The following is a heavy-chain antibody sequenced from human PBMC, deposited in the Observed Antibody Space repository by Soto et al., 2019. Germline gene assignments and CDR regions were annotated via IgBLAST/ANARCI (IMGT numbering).Heavy chain of an antibody. CDR3: NVGAFSSPGFLRVDY. V-gene: IGHV1-69*06. Sequence: SVKVSCKASGGTFSSYAISWVRQAPGQGLEWMGGIIPIFGTANYAQKFQGRVTITADKSTSTAYMELSSLRSEDTAVYYCNVGAFSSPGFLRVDYWGQGTLVTVSS. CDR2: IIPIFGTA. D-gene: IGHD1-26*01. J-gene: IGHJ4*02. CDR1: GGTFSSYA.